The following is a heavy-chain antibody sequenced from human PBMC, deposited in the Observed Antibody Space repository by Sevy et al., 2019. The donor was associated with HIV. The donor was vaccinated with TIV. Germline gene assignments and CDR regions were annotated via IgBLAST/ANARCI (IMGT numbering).Heavy chain of an antibody. CDR2: LKSDVYGGTV. CDR3: RRWKAAQSIFDY. CDR1: GFTFGDYC. Sequence: GGSLRLSCTASGFTFGDYCMSWVRQAPGKGLEWVAFLKSDVYGGTVDHAASVRGRFVISRDDSKTIAYLQMNDLKTEGTGVYDCRRWKAAQSIFDYWGQGALVTVSS. J-gene: IGHJ4*02. D-gene: IGHD6-13*01. V-gene: IGHV3-49*04.